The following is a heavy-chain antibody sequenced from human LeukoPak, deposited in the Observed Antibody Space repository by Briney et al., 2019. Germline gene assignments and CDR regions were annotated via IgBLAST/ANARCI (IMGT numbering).Heavy chain of an antibody. V-gene: IGHV3-7*04. Sequence: PGGSLRLSCAASGFTFSGYWMSWVRQAPGKGLEWVANIKQDGSEKYYVDSVKGRFTISRDNAKNSLYLQMNSLRAEDTAVYYCARVITMVRGVIIRSLYYFDYWGQGTLVTVSS. CDR3: ARVITMVRGVIIRSLYYFDY. CDR1: GFTFSGYW. D-gene: IGHD3-10*01. CDR2: IKQDGSEK. J-gene: IGHJ4*02.